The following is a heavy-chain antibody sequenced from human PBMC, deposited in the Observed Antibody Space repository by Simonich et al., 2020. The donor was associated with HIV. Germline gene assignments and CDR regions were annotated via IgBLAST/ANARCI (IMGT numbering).Heavy chain of an antibody. V-gene: IGHV1-2*02. CDR2: INPNTGAT. J-gene: IGHJ4*02. Sequence: QVQLVQSGAEVKKPGASVKVSCKASGYTFTAYYIHWMRQAPGQGLGGMGWINPNTGATNYAQKFQDRVTMTRDTSISTTYMDLSRLRSDDTAVYYCARGPSTGDFDYWGQGTLVTISS. D-gene: IGHD7-27*01. CDR1: GYTFTAYY. CDR3: ARGPSTGDFDY.